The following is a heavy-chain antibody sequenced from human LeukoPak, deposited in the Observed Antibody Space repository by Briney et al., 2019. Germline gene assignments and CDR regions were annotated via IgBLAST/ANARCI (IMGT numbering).Heavy chain of an antibody. D-gene: IGHD1-26*01. J-gene: IGHJ4*02. CDR1: GFTLSSLW. V-gene: IGHV3-74*01. CDR2: INPDGRTT. CDR3: GTDIVGIPV. Sequence: GGSLRLSCAASGFTLSSLWMYWVRQAPGKGLVGVSRINPDGRTTTYADFVRGRFTISRDNAKNALYLQMNSLRAEDTAVYSCGTDIVGIPVWGQGILVTVSS.